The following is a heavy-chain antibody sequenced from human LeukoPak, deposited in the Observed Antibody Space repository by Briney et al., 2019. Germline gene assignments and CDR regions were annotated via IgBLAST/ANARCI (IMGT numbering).Heavy chain of an antibody. CDR3: ARDLVDSGYGSDAFDI. J-gene: IGHJ3*02. Sequence: GGSLRLSYADSGFTFSSYEMNWVRQAPGKGLEWAPYISSSGSTIYYADSVKGRFTISRDNAKNSLYLQMNSLRAEDTAVYYCARDLVDSGYGSDAFDIWGQGTMVTVSS. CDR2: ISSSGSTI. V-gene: IGHV3-48*03. D-gene: IGHD5-12*01. CDR1: GFTFSSYE.